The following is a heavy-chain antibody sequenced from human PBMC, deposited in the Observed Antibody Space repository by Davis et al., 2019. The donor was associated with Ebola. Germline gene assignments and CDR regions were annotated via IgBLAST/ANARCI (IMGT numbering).Heavy chain of an antibody. CDR2: ISSSSSYI. J-gene: IGHJ4*02. CDR3: ARDHRWAFDY. V-gene: IGHV3-21*01. D-gene: IGHD5-24*01. CDR1: GFTFSSYS. Sequence: PGGSLRLSCAASGFTFSSYSMNWVRQAPGKGLEWVSSISSSSSYIYYADSVKGRFTISRDSDKDSLYLQMNSLRDEDTAVYYCARDHRWAFDYWGQGTLVTVSP.